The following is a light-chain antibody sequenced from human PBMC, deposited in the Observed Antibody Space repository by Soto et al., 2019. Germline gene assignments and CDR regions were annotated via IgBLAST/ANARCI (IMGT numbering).Light chain of an antibody. CDR3: QQTTSFPLT. V-gene: IGKV1D-12*01. CDR1: QGVSTW. CDR2: TAS. J-gene: IGKJ4*01. Sequence: DIQMHQSPSSVSASVGDRVTITCRASQGVSTWLAWYQQKPGKAPNLLIYTASSLQSGVPSRFSGSGSGTDFTLTISSLQPEDIATYYLQQTTSFPLTYGGGTKAET.